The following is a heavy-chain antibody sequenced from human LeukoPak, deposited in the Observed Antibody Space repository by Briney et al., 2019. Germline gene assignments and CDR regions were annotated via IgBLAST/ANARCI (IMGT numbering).Heavy chain of an antibody. V-gene: IGHV4-34*01. J-gene: IGHJ5*02. CDR1: GGSFSGYY. CDR2: INHSGST. CDR3: ASQGSSSNWFDP. Sequence: SSETLSLTCAVYGGSFSGYYWSWIRQPPGKGLEWSGEINHSGSTNYNPSLKSRVTISVDTSKNQFSLKLSSVTAADTAVYYRASQGSSSNWFDPWGQGTLVTVSS.